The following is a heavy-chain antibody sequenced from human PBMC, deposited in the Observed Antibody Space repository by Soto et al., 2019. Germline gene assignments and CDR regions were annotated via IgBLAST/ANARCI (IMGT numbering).Heavy chain of an antibody. CDR1: GGSISSSSYY. Sequence: QLQLQESGPGLVKPSETLSLTCTVSGGSISSSSYYWGWIRQPPGKGLEWIGSIYYSGSTYYNPSLKSRVTISVDTSKNQFSLKLSSVTAADTAVYYCARWVTMVRARDAFDIWGQGTMVTVSS. V-gene: IGHV4-39*01. D-gene: IGHD3-10*01. J-gene: IGHJ3*02. CDR2: IYYSGST. CDR3: ARWVTMVRARDAFDI.